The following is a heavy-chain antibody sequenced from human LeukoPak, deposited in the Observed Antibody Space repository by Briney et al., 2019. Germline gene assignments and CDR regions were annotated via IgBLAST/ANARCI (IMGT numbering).Heavy chain of an antibody. CDR3: AYYHVNEEPPTF. CDR2: IRFDGDSK. V-gene: IGHV3-30*02. D-gene: IGHD1-1*01. Sequence: GGSLRLSCAASGFTFSAYAMHWVRQAPGKGLEWVAFIRFDGDSKYYADSVRGRFTISRDNSKNTLYLQMNSLGAEDTAVYYCAYYHVNEEPPTFWGQGTLVTVSS. CDR1: GFTFSAYA. J-gene: IGHJ4*02.